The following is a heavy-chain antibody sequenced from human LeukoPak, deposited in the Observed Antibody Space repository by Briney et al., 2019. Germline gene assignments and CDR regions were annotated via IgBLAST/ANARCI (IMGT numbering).Heavy chain of an antibody. CDR3: ARKSGSSGWYDPFDY. Sequence: SETLSLTCAVYGGSFSGYYWSWIRQPPGKGLEWIGEINHSGSTNYNPSLKSRVTISVDTSKNQFSLKLSSVTAADTAVYYCARKSGSSGWYDPFDYWGQGTLVTVSS. V-gene: IGHV4-34*01. D-gene: IGHD6-19*01. CDR1: GGSFSGYY. CDR2: INHSGST. J-gene: IGHJ4*02.